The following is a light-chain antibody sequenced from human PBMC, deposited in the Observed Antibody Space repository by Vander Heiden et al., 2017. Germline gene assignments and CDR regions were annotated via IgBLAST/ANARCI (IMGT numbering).Light chain of an antibody. CDR3: GTWDSSLSAVV. V-gene: IGLV1-51*01. J-gene: IGLJ2*01. CDR2: DNN. Sequence: QSVLTQPPSVSAAPGQKVTISCSGGSSNIGSNFVSWYQQLPGTAPKIVIYDNNNRPSGIPDRFSGSKSGTSATLGITGLQTGDEADYYCGTWDSSLSAVVFGGGTKLTVL. CDR1: SSNIGSNF.